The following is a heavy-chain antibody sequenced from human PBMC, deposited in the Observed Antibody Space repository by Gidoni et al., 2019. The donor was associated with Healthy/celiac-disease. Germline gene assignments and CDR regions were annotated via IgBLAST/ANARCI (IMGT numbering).Heavy chain of an antibody. V-gene: IGHV3-48*02. CDR2: ISRSSSTI. D-gene: IGHD5-18*01. J-gene: IGHJ2*01. CDR1: GFTFSSYS. Sequence: EVQLVESGGGLVQPGGSLRLACAAAGFTFSSYSMNWVRQAPGKGLELVSYISRSSSTIYYADSVKGRFTISRDNAKNSLYLQMNSLRDEDTAVYYCAIIYSEGDWYFDLWGRGTLVTVSS. CDR3: AIIYSEGDWYFDL.